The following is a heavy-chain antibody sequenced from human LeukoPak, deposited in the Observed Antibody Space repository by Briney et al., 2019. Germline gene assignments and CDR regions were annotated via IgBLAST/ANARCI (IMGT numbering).Heavy chain of an antibody. D-gene: IGHD2-21*02. CDR3: ASSVVTATWYFDL. Sequence: SETLSLTCTVSGGSISSSSYYWGWIRQPPGKGLEWIGSIYYSGSTYYNPSLKSRVTIPVDTSKNQFSLKLSSVTAADTAVYYCASSVVTATWYFDLWGRGTLVTVSS. CDR1: GGSISSSSYY. J-gene: IGHJ2*01. V-gene: IGHV4-39*01. CDR2: IYYSGST.